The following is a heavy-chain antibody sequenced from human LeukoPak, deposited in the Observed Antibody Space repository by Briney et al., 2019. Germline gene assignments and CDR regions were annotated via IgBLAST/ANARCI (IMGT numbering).Heavy chain of an antibody. Sequence: GGSLRLSCAASGFTFRSYVMSWVRLAPGKGLEWVSGLNTDGAWIYYADSVKGRFTISRDNSENTLYLQMNSLRVEDTAIYYCAKYLVVPARRHYGMDVWGQGTTVTVSS. V-gene: IGHV3-23*01. CDR1: GFTFRSYV. CDR3: AKYLVVPARRHYGMDV. CDR2: LNTDGAWI. D-gene: IGHD2-2*01. J-gene: IGHJ6*02.